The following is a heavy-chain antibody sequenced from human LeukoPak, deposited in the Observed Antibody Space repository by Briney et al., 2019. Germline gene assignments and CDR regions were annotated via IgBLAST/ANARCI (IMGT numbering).Heavy chain of an antibody. D-gene: IGHD2-2*01. Sequence: SETLSLTCTVSGGSISSYYWSWIRQPPGKGLEWIGYIYYSGSTNYNPSLKSRVTISGDTSKNQFSLKLSSVTAADTAVYYCARGDCSSTSCYFDYWGQGTLVTVSS. J-gene: IGHJ4*02. CDR2: IYYSGST. CDR1: GGSISSYY. V-gene: IGHV4-59*12. CDR3: ARGDCSSTSCYFDY.